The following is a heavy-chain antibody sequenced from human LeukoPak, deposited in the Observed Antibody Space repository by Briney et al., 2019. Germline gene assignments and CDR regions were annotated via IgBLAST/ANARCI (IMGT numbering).Heavy chain of an antibody. D-gene: IGHD2-21*02. J-gene: IGHJ4*02. CDR3: ARDGDAFCGGDCYFDY. CDR2: ISAYNGNT. Sequence: ASVKVSCTASGYTFTSYGISWVRQAPGQGLEWMGWISAYNGNTNYAQKLQGRVTMTTDTSTSTAYMELRSLRSDDTAVYYCARDGDAFCGGDCYFDYWGQGTLVTVSS. V-gene: IGHV1-18*01. CDR1: GYTFTSYG.